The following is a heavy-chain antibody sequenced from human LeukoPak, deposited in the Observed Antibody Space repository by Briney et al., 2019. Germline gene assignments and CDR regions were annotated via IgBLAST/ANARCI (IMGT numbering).Heavy chain of an antibody. CDR2: ITNNGGST. CDR1: GFTFSDYA. D-gene: IGHD2-2*01. CDR3: VKGRIYCCYPSLDY. Sequence: GGSLRLSCSVSGFTFSDYAMHWVRQAPGKGLEYVSAITNNGGSTYYAGSAKGRFSVSRDNSKNTVYLQLSSLRPDDTAVYYCVKGRIYCCYPSLDYWGQGTLVTVSS. J-gene: IGHJ4*02. V-gene: IGHV3-64D*06.